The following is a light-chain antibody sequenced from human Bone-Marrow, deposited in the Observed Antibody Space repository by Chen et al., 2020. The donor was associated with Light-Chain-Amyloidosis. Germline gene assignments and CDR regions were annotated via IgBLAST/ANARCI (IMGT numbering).Light chain of an antibody. J-gene: IGLJ2*01. CDR1: ALPTKY. CDR3: QSADSSGTYEVI. CDR2: RDT. Sequence: SYELTPPPSVSVSPGQTARITCSGDALPTKYAYWYQQKPGQAPVLVIHRDTERHSGISERFSGSSSGTTATLTISGVQAEDEADYHCQSADSSGTYEVIFGGGTKLTVL. V-gene: IGLV3-25*03.